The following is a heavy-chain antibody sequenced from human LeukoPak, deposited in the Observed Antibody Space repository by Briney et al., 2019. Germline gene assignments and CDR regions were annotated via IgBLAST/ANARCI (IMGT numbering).Heavy chain of an antibody. CDR3: AKASTVTTDYFDY. Sequence: PGGSLRLSCAASGFTFSDYYMSWIRQAPGKGLEWVSYISSSSSYTNYADSVKGRFTISRDNSKNTLYLQMNSLRAEDTAVYYCAKASTVTTDYFDYWGQGTLVTVSS. V-gene: IGHV3-11*06. D-gene: IGHD4-17*01. CDR2: ISSSSSYT. J-gene: IGHJ4*02. CDR1: GFTFSDYY.